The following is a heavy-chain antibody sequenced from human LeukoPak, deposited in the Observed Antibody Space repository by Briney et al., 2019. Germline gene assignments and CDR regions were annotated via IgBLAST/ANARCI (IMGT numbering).Heavy chain of an antibody. CDR1: GYTFTNYG. Sequence: ASVKASCTASGYTFTNYGIIWVRQAPGQGLEWMGWISPYNGNTKYAQKFQGRVAMTTDTSTNTVYMDLRSLTSDDTALYYCARSHSGSLRAPFDYWGRGTLVAVSS. CDR3: ARSHSGSLRAPFDY. D-gene: IGHD6-19*01. CDR2: ISPYNGNT. J-gene: IGHJ4*02. V-gene: IGHV1-18*01.